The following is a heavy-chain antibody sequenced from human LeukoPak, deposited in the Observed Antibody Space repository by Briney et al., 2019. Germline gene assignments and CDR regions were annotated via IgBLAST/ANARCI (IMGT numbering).Heavy chain of an antibody. CDR1: GFTFDDYA. D-gene: IGHD2-2*01. J-gene: IGHJ6*03. Sequence: GGSLRLSCAASGFTFDDYAMHWVRQAPGKGLEWVSLISWDGGSTYYADSVKGRFTISRDNSKNSLYLQMNSLRAEDTALYYCAKGTRCSSTICYDLFAYYYMDVWGKGTTVTVS. CDR2: ISWDGGST. CDR3: AKGTRCSSTICYDLFAYYYMDV. V-gene: IGHV3-43D*03.